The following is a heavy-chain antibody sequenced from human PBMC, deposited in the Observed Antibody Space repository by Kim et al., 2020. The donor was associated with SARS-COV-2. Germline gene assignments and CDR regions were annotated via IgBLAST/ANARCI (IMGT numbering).Heavy chain of an antibody. CDR3: AKALYTTSWDNWFDP. CDR1: GFTFHTYA. CDR2: ISGSGGDT. D-gene: IGHD2-2*02. Sequence: GGSLRLSCAASGFTFHTYAMSWVRQAPGKGLEWVSSISGSGGDTYYADSVRGRFTISRDISKNTVYLQMNSLRAEDTAIYYCAKALYTTSWDNWFDPWGQGTLVTVSS. J-gene: IGHJ5*02. V-gene: IGHV3-23*01.